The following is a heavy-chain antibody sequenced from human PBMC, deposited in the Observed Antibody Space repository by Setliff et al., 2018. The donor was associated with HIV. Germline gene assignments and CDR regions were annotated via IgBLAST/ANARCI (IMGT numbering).Heavy chain of an antibody. Sequence: ASVKVSCKISGYTLTELSIHWVRQAPGKGLEWMANFDPEDGETFYAQKFLGRLTMTEDTSTDTAYMEPSSLRSDDTAMYYCATDPGYSSTWYSESFQHWGQGTVVTVSS. D-gene: IGHD6-13*01. CDR1: GYTLTELS. CDR2: FDPEDGET. CDR3: ATDPGYSSTWYSESFQH. J-gene: IGHJ1*01. V-gene: IGHV1-24*01.